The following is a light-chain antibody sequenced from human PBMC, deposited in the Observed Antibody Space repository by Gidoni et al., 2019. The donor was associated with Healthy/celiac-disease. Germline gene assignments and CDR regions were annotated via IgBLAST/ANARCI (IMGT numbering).Light chain of an antibody. Sequence: IVMTQAPATLSVSTGERATLSCRASQSISSNLAWYQQKPGQAPRLLIYGASTMATGIPARFSGSGSGTEFTLTISSLQSEDFAVYYCQQYNNWPPLFGGGTKVEIK. V-gene: IGKV3-15*01. J-gene: IGKJ4*01. CDR2: GAS. CDR3: QQYNNWPPL. CDR1: QSISSN.